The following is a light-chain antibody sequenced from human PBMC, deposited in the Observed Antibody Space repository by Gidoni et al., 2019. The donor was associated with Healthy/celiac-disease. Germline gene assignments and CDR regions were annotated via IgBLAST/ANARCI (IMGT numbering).Light chain of an antibody. V-gene: IGKV4-1*01. CDR2: WAS. Sequence: DIVMTQSSDSLAVSLGERATSNCKSSQSVFYSSNNKNYLAWYQQKPGQPPKLLIYWASTRESGVPDRFSGSESGTDFTLTISSLQAEDVAVYYCQQYYSTPTFGQGTKLEIK. J-gene: IGKJ2*01. CDR1: QSVFYSSNNKNY. CDR3: QQYYSTPT.